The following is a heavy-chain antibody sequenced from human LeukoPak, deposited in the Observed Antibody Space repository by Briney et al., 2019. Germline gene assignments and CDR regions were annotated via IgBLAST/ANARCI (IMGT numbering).Heavy chain of an antibody. CDR3: AKDSVALVIADAFDI. J-gene: IGHJ3*02. D-gene: IGHD3/OR15-3a*01. CDR1: GFTFSSYG. V-gene: IGHV3-30*18. CDR2: ISYDGSNK. Sequence: GGSLRLSCAASGFTFSSYGMHWVRQAPGKGLEWVAVISYDGSNKYYADSVKGRFTISRDNSKNTLYLQMISLRAEDTAGYYCAKDSVALVIADAFDIWGQGTMVTVSS.